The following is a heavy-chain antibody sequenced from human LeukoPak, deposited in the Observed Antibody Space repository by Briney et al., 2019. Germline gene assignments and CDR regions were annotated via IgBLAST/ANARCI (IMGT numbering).Heavy chain of an antibody. CDR3: ASGDEAGYSSGWYAY. D-gene: IGHD6-19*01. CDR2: ISAYNGNT. CDR1: GYTFTGYG. V-gene: IGHV1-18*01. Sequence: ASVKVSCKASGYTFTGYGISWVRQAPGQGLEWMGWISAYNGNTNYAQKLQGRVTMTTDTSTRTAYMEVRSLRSDDTAVYYCASGDEAGYSSGWYAYWGQGTLVTVSS. J-gene: IGHJ4*02.